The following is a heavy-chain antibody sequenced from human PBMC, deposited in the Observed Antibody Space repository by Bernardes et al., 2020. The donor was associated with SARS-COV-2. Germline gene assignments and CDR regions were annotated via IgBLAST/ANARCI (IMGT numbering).Heavy chain of an antibody. J-gene: IGHJ4*02. V-gene: IGHV4-4*02. CDR3: TTYSYGFRTYFDY. CDR2: MYHGGTS. CDR1: GVSISDSNW. Sequence: SETLSLTCAVSGVSISDSNWWSWVRQPPGKGLEWIGEMYHGGTSNYNPSPKSRVTISVDKSKNQFSLRLNSVTAADTAMYYCTTYSYGFRTYFDYWGQGTLVTVSS. D-gene: IGHD5-18*01.